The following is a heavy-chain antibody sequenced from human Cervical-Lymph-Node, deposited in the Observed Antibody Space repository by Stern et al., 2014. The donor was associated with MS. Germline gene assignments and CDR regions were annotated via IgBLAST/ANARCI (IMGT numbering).Heavy chain of an antibody. D-gene: IGHD2-15*01. CDR1: GFSFSSFG. J-gene: IGHJ6*02. CDR3: AKDSGCSDASCQLDV. Sequence: VHLVESGGGVVHPGRSLRLSCAASGFSFSSFGMHWVRQAPGKGLEWVAVTSYDGTNKYYVDSVKGRFTISRDNSKNTLYLQMNSLRVEDTAVYFCAKDSGCSDASCQLDVWGQGTTVTVSS. CDR2: TSYDGTNK. V-gene: IGHV3-30*18.